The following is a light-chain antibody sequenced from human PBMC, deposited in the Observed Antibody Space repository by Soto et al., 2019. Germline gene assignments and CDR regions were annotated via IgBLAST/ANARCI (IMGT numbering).Light chain of an antibody. CDR2: EGS. CDR3: CSYAGSSTVV. V-gene: IGLV2-23*01. J-gene: IGLJ2*01. CDR1: SSDVGSYNL. Sequence: QSALTQPASVSGSPGQSITISCTGTSSDVGSYNLVSWYKQHQGKAPKRMIYEGSKRPSGVSNRFSGSKSGNTASLTISGLQAEDEADYDCCSYAGSSTVVFGGGTKLTVL.